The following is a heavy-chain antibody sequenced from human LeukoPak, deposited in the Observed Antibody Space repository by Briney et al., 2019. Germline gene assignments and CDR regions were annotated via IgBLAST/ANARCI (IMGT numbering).Heavy chain of an antibody. J-gene: IGHJ4*02. V-gene: IGHV4-59*12. CDR3: ARDPLGLYYFDY. CDR2: IYYSGST. Sequence: PSETLSLTCTVSGGSISSYYWSWIRQPPGKGLEWIGYIYYSGSTNYNPSLKSRVIISVDTSKNQFSLKLSSVAAADSAMYYCARDPLGLYYFDYWGQGTLVTVSS. CDR1: GGSISSYY.